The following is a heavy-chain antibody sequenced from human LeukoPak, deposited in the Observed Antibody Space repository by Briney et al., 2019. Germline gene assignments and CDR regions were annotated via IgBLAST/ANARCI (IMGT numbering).Heavy chain of an antibody. CDR1: GFTFGDYA. CDR3: VRDGQLPLFDY. D-gene: IGHD4-23*01. CDR2: IRSKLYGETK. J-gene: IGHJ4*02. Sequence: GGSLRLSCTASGFTFGDYAVTWFRQAPGMGLEWVGFIRSKLYGETKEYAASVKGRFNVSRDDSKSIGYLQMNSLKTEDTAVYYCVRDGQLPLFDYWGQGTLVTVSS. V-gene: IGHV3-49*03.